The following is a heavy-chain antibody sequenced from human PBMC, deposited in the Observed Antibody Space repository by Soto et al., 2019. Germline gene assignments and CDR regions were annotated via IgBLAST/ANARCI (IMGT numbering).Heavy chain of an antibody. CDR1: GFTFSSYG. J-gene: IGHJ4*02. CDR3: ARGITTTVVCRRIDY. CDR2: IWYDGSNK. Sequence: QVQLVESGGGVVQPGRSLRLSCAASGFTFSSYGMHWVRQAPGKGLEWVAVIWYDGSNKYYADSVKGRFTISRDNSKNTLYLQMNSLSAEDTAVYYCARGITTTVVCRRIDYWGQGTLVTVSS. D-gene: IGHD4-17*01. V-gene: IGHV3-33*01.